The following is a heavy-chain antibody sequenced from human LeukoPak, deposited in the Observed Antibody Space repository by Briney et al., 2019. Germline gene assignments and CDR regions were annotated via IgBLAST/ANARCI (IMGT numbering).Heavy chain of an antibody. CDR2: ISSSSSYI. CDR3: ARASTGSTSCPTGY. CDR1: GFTFSNAW. Sequence: PGGSLRLSCAASGFTFSNAWMSWVRQAPGKGLEWVSSISSSSSYIYYADSVKGRFTISRDNAKNSLYLQMNSLRAEDTAVYYCARASTGSTSCPTGYWGQGTLVTVSS. J-gene: IGHJ4*02. D-gene: IGHD2-2*01. V-gene: IGHV3-21*01.